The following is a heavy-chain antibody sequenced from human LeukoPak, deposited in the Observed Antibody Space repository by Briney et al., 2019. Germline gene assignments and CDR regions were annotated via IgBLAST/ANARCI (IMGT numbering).Heavy chain of an antibody. V-gene: IGHV1-18*01. CDR2: ISAYNGNT. Sequence: ASVKVSCKASGYTFTAYGINWVRQAPGQGLEWVGWISAYNGNTKYAQKVQGRVTMTTDTFRSTAYMELRSLRSDDTAVYYCAREWEQKRGAFDYWGQGTLVAVSS. D-gene: IGHD1/OR15-1a*01. CDR3: AREWEQKRGAFDY. J-gene: IGHJ4*02. CDR1: GYTFTAYG.